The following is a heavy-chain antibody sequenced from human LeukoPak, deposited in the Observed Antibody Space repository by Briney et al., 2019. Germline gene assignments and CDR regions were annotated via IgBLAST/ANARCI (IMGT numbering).Heavy chain of an antibody. CDR1: GFTFGDYA. V-gene: IGHV3-49*03. Sequence: GGSLRLSCTASGFTFGDYAMSWFRQAPGQGLEWVGFIRSKAYGATTEYAASVKGRFTISRDDSKSIAYLQMNSLKTEDTAVYYCTREVGYSYGFYYYYYGMDVWGQGTTVTVSS. CDR2: IRSKAYGATT. CDR3: TREVGYSYGFYYYYYGMDV. D-gene: IGHD5-18*01. J-gene: IGHJ6*02.